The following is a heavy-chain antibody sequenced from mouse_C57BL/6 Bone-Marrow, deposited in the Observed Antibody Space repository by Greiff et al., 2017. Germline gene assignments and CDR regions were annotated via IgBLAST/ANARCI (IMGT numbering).Heavy chain of an antibody. CDR2: IWTGGGT. J-gene: IGHJ1*03. D-gene: IGHD1-1*01. CDR1: GFSLTSYA. CDR3: ARSTGSSPHWYFDV. V-gene: IGHV2-9-1*01. Sequence: QVQLKESGPGLVAPSQRLSITCTVSGFSLTSYAISWVRQPPGKGLEWLGVIWTGGGTNYNSALKSRLSISKDNSKSQVFLKMNSLQTDDTARYYCARSTGSSPHWYFDVWGTGTTVTVSS.